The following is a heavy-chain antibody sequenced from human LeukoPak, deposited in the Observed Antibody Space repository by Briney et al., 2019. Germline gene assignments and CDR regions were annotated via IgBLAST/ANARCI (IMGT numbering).Heavy chain of an antibody. CDR2: IGTAGDT. J-gene: IGHJ6*02. CDR1: GFTFSSYD. CDR3: ARAQDYYYGMDV. Sequence: GGSLRLSCAASGFTFSSYDMHWVRQATGKDLEWVSAIGTAGDTYYPGSVKGRFTISRENAKNSLYLQMNSLRAGDTAVYYCARAQDYYYGMDVWGQGTTVTVSS. V-gene: IGHV3-13*01.